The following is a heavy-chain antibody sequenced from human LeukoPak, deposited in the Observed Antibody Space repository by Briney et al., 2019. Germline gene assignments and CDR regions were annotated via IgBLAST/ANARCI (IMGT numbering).Heavy chain of an antibody. CDR2: IYYSGRT. CDR1: GGSISSSSYF. CDR3: ARIEAAWRDFDY. Sequence: PSETPSLTCTVSGGSISSSSYFWGWIRQAPGKGLEWIGSIYYSGRTYYNPSLKSPVTISVDTSKNQFSLKLSSVTAADTAVYYCARIEAAWRDFDYWGQGTLVTVSS. V-gene: IGHV4-39*01. D-gene: IGHD6-13*01. J-gene: IGHJ4*02.